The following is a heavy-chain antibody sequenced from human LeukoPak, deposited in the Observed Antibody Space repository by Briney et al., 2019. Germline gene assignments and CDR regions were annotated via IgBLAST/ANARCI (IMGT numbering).Heavy chain of an antibody. CDR3: ARARQYCSGGSCYGIGDAFDI. Sequence: SVKVSCKASGGTFSSYAISWVRQAPGQGLEWMGGIIPIFGTANYAQKFQGRVTITADESTSTAYMELSSLRSEDTAVYYCARARQYCSGGSCYGIGDAFDIWGQGTMVTVSS. V-gene: IGHV1-69*13. J-gene: IGHJ3*02. D-gene: IGHD2-15*01. CDR2: IIPIFGTA. CDR1: GGTFSSYA.